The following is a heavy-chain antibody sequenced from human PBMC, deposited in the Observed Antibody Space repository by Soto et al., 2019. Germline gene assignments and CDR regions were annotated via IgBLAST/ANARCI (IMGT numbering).Heavy chain of an antibody. V-gene: IGHV4-59*01. D-gene: IGHD6-25*01. Sequence: PSETLSLTCTVSGGSISTYYWSWIRQPPGKGLEWIGYVYFSGSTNYNPSLKSRVTISLDTSKNQFSLKLTSVTAADTAVYYCARARGSAINTSPYYYYYGMDVWGQGTTVTVSS. CDR1: GGSISTYY. CDR2: VYFSGST. J-gene: IGHJ6*02. CDR3: ARARGSAINTSPYYYYYGMDV.